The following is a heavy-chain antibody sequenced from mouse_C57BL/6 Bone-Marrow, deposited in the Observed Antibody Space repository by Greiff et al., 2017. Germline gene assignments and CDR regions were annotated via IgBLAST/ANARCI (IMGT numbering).Heavy chain of an antibody. CDR1: GYTFTSYW. Sequence: QVQLQQSGAELVRPGSSVKLSCKASGYTFTSYWMHWVKQRPIQGLEWIGNIDPSDSETHYNQKFKDKATLTVDKSSSTAYMQLSSLTSEDSAVYYCARYHHYDNAMDYWGQGTSVTVSS. CDR2: IDPSDSET. J-gene: IGHJ4*01. D-gene: IGHD1-1*01. CDR3: ARYHHYDNAMDY. V-gene: IGHV1-52*01.